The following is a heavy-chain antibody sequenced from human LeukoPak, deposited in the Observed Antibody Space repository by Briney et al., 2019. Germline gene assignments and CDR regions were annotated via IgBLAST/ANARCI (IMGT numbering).Heavy chain of an antibody. Sequence: RGSLRLSCAAPGFKFTTYAMSWGRQAQGKGLERVSSISGSGGSTYYAAAVKGRFTISRDNSKNTLYLQMNSLRAEDTAIYYCAKGSLLWWGFDYWGQGTLVTVSS. J-gene: IGHJ4*02. CDR3: AKGSLLWWGFDY. CDR2: ISGSGGST. D-gene: IGHD3-10*01. CDR1: GFKFTTYA. V-gene: IGHV3-23*01.